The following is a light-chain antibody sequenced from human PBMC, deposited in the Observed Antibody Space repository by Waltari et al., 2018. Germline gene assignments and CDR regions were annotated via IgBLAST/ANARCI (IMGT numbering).Light chain of an antibody. J-gene: IGLJ2*01. CDR3: SSYTSTSTLV. Sequence: QSALTQPASVSGSPGQSVTISCTGTAYDVGGYNYVSWYQQHPGKAPKLIRYEANNRPSGVSVRFSGSKSGDTASLTISGLQSEDASDYYCSSYTSTSTLVFGGGTKVTVL. CDR1: AYDVGGYNY. V-gene: IGLV2-14*01. CDR2: EAN.